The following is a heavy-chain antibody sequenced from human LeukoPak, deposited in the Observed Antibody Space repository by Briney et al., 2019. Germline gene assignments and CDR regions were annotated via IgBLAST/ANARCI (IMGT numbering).Heavy chain of an antibody. CDR3: ARGSRHPGKTYYYGSGSYVYFQH. CDR2: ISYDGSNK. D-gene: IGHD3-10*01. Sequence: GRSLRLSCAASGFTFSSYAMHWVRQAPGKGLEWVAVISYDGSNKYYADSVKGRFTISRDNSKNTLYLQMNSLRAEDTAVYYCARGSRHPGKTYYYGSGSYVYFQHWGQGTLVTVSS. V-gene: IGHV3-30-3*01. CDR1: GFTFSSYA. J-gene: IGHJ1*01.